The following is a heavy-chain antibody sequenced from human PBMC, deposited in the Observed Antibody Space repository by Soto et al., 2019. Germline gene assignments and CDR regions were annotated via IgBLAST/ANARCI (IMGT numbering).Heavy chain of an antibody. V-gene: IGHV1-18*04. Sequence: ASGKVCCKASGYSFATYGFSWLRQAPGQGLECVGWISAHNGDTHYSQKFQGRVTLTTDTSTNTGYMELRSLTSDDTAVYFCATEPIYYNDGSGYYPLGHWGQGTLVTVSS. CDR1: GYSFATYG. CDR3: ATEPIYYNDGSGYYPLGH. CDR2: ISAHNGDT. J-gene: IGHJ4*02. D-gene: IGHD3-22*01.